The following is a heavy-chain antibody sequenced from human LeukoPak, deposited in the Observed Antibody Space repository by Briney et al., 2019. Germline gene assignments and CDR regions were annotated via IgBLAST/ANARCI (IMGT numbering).Heavy chain of an antibody. D-gene: IGHD3-22*01. CDR2: IYYSGST. J-gene: IGHJ4*02. CDR1: GGSISSSSYY. CDR3: ARNYYDSSGYSMILGY. V-gene: IGHV4-39*07. Sequence: PSETLSLTCTVSGGSISSSSYYWGWIRQPPGKGLEWIGSIYYSGSTYYNPSLKSRVTISVDTSKNQFSLKLSSVTAADTAVYYCARNYYDSSGYSMILGYWGQGTLVTVSS.